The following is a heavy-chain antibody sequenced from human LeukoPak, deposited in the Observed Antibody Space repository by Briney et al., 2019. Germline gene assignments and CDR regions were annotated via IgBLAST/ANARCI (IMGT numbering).Heavy chain of an antibody. V-gene: IGHV4-59*01. CDR2: IYYTGST. CDR3: ARDRAYYDSSGYRPGWNYYYGMDV. Sequence: PSETLFLTCTVSSGSISSYYWSWIRQPPGKGLEWIGYIYYTGSTNYNPSLKSRVTISVDTSKNQFSLKLSSVTAADTAVYYCARDRAYYDSSGYRPGWNYYYGMDVWGQGTTVTVSS. CDR1: SGSISSYY. J-gene: IGHJ6*02. D-gene: IGHD3-22*01.